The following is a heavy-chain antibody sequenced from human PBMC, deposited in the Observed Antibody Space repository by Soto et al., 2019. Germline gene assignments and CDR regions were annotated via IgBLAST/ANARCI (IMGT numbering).Heavy chain of an antibody. CDR3: AREGGGLHYYYYYYMDV. J-gene: IGHJ6*03. CDR1: GFTFSSYS. D-gene: IGHD5-12*01. Sequence: GGSLRLSCAASGFTFSSYSMNWVRQAPGKGLEWVSSISSSSSYIYYADSVKGRFTISRDNAKNSLYLQMNSLRAEDTAVYYCAREGGGLHYYYYYYMDVWGKGTTVTVSS. V-gene: IGHV3-21*01. CDR2: ISSSSSYI.